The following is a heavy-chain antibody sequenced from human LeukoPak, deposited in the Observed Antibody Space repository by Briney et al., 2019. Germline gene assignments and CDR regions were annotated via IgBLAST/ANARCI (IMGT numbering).Heavy chain of an antibody. CDR3: ARGMFYYDSSGSYY. Sequence: SETLSLTCAVSGYSISSGYYWGWIRQPPGKGLEWIGSIYHSGSTNYNPSLKSRVTISVDTSKNQFSLELSSVTAADTAVYYCARGMFYYDSSGSYYWGQGTLVTVSS. CDR1: GYSISSGYY. D-gene: IGHD3-22*01. V-gene: IGHV4-38-2*01. J-gene: IGHJ4*02. CDR2: IYHSGST.